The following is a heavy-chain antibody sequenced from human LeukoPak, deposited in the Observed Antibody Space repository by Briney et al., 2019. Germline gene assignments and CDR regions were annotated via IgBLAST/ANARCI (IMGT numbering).Heavy chain of an antibody. CDR2: ISGSGGST. Sequence: PGGSLRLSCAASGFTFSSYAMSWVRQAPGKGLEWVSAISGSGGSTYYADSVKGRFTISRDNSKNTLYLQMDSLRAEDTAVYYCAKDKGYSSSWYGYWGQGTLATVSS. J-gene: IGHJ4*02. D-gene: IGHD6-13*01. CDR1: GFTFSSYA. CDR3: AKDKGYSSSWYGY. V-gene: IGHV3-23*01.